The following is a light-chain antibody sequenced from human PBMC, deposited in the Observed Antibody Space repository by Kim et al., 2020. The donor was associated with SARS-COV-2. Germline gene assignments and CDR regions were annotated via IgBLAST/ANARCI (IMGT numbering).Light chain of an antibody. CDR3: QQRSNWPRIT. Sequence: EIVLTQSPATLSLSPGERATLSCRASQSVSSYLAWYQQKPGQAPRLLIYDASNRATGIPARFSGSGSGTDFTLTISSLEPEDFAVYYCQQRSNWPRITCGQGTRLVIK. J-gene: IGKJ5*01. V-gene: IGKV3-11*01. CDR2: DAS. CDR1: QSVSSY.